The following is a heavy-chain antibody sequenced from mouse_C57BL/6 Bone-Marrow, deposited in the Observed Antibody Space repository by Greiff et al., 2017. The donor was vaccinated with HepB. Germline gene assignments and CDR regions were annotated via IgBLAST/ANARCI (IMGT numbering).Heavy chain of an antibody. V-gene: IGHV5-4*01. CDR2: ISDGGSYT. J-gene: IGHJ2*01. D-gene: IGHD2-12*01. CDR1: GFTFSSYA. CDR3: AKDRYRGGDCFDF. Sequence: EVQVVESGGGLVKPGGSLKLSCAASGFTFSSYAMSWVRQTPEKRLEWVATISDGGSYTYYPDNVKGRFTITTDTAKNNLYLQLSHLKSEDTAMYYCAKDRYRGGDCFDFWGQGTTLTVSA.